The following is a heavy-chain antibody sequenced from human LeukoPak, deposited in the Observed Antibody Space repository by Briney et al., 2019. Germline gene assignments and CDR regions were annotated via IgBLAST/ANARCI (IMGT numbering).Heavy chain of an antibody. V-gene: IGHV3-30*02. D-gene: IGHD3-3*01. CDR3: AKTGTRSTIFGVVTYYFDY. Sequence: GGSLRLSCAASGFTFSSYAMHWVRQAPGKGLEWVAFIRYDGSNKYYADSVKGRFTISRDNSKNTLYLQMNSLRAEDTAVYYCAKTGTRSTIFGVVTYYFDYWGQGTLVTVSS. CDR2: IRYDGSNK. CDR1: GFTFSSYA. J-gene: IGHJ4*02.